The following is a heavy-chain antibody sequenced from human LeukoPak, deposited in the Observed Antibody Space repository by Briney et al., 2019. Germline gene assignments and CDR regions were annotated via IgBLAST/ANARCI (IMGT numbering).Heavy chain of an antibody. CDR3: ARFLDGYNSFYFDY. J-gene: IGHJ4*02. CDR2: IYTGGST. D-gene: IGHD5-24*01. CDR1: GFTVSSNY. V-gene: IGHV3-53*01. Sequence: GGSLRLSCAASGFTVSSNYMSWVRQAPGKGLEWVSVIYTGGSTYYADFVKGRFTISRDNSKNTLYLQMNSLRAEDTAVYYCARFLDGYNSFYFDYWGQGTLVTVSS.